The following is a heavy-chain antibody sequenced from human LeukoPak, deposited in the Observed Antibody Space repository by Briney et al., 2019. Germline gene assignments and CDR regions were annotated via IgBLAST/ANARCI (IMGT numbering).Heavy chain of an antibody. CDR3: ARGAPYYGFGSRYYYYYMDV. V-gene: IGHV4-34*01. CDR2: INHSGST. CDR1: GGSFSGYY. J-gene: IGHJ6*03. D-gene: IGHD3-3*01. Sequence: SETLSLTCAVYGGSFSGYYWSWIRQPPGKGLEWIGEINHSGSTNYNPSLKSRVTISVDTSKNQFSLKLSSVTAADTAVYYCARGAPYYGFGSRYYYYYMDVWGKGTTVTVSS.